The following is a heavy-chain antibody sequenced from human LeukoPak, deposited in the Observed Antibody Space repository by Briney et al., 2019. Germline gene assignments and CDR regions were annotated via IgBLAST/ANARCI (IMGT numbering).Heavy chain of an antibody. CDR1: GGSISSGGYS. CDR3: ARGERYFDGENYFDY. D-gene: IGHD3-9*01. J-gene: IGHJ4*02. CDR2: IYHSGST. Sequence: TLSLTCAVSGGSISSGGYSWSWIRQPPGKGLEWIGYIYHSGSTYYNPSLKSRVTIPVDRSKNQFSLKLSSVTAADTAVYYCARGERYFDGENYFDYWGQGTLVTVSS. V-gene: IGHV4-30-2*01.